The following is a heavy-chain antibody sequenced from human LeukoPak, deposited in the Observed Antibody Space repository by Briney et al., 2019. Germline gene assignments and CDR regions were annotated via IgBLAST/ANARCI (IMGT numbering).Heavy chain of an antibody. V-gene: IGHV4-34*01. CDR2: INHSGST. CDR1: GGSFSGYY. J-gene: IGHJ4*02. CDR3: ARLSGSGSYYKGIFDY. D-gene: IGHD3-10*01. Sequence: PSETLSLTCAVYGGSFSGYYWSWIRQPPGKGLEWIGEINHSGSTNYNPSLKSRVTISVDTSKNQFSLKLSSVTAADTAVYYCARLSGSGSYYKGIFDYWGQGTLVTVSS.